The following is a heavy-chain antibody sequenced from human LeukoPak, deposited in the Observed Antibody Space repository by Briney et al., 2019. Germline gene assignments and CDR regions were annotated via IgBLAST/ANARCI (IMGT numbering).Heavy chain of an antibody. CDR2: IYSGGST. V-gene: IGHV3-53*05. D-gene: IGHD3-22*01. CDR3: AKDIEPRDSSGLDY. CDR1: GFTVSSNY. J-gene: IGHJ4*02. Sequence: PGGSLRLSCAASGFTVSSNYMSWVRQAPGKGLEWVSVIYSGGSTYYADSVKGRFTISRDNSKNTLYLQMNSLRAEDTALYYCAKDIEPRDSSGLDYWGQGTLVTVSS.